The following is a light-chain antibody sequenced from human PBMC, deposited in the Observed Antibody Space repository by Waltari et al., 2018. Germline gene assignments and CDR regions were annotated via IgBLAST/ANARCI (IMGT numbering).Light chain of an antibody. CDR3: QQRSIWPYT. J-gene: IGKJ2*01. V-gene: IGKV3-11*01. CDR2: DAS. Sequence: EMVLTQSPATLSLSPGETATLPCRSSQSIRTYLGWYQQKPAQAPRLLLFDASSRAPGIPARFRGTGSGTDFTLTVSDLEPEDFGIYYCQQRSIWPYTFGQGTRLEIK. CDR1: QSIRTY.